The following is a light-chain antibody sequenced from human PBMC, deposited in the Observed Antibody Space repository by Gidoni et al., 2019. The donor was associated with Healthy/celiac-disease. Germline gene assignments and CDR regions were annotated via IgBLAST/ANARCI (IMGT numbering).Light chain of an antibody. CDR1: QSISSY. V-gene: IGKV1-39*01. Sequence: DIQMTQSLSSLSASVGDRVTITCRASQSISSYLNWYQQKPGKAPKLLIYAASSLQSGVPSRFSGSGSGTDFTLTISSLQPEDFATYYCQQSYSTAITFXQXTRLEIK. J-gene: IGKJ5*01. CDR2: AAS. CDR3: QQSYSTAIT.